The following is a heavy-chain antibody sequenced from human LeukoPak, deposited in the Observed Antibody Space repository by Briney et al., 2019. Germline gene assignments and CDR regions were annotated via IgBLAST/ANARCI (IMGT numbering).Heavy chain of an antibody. Sequence: PSQTLSLTCTVSVGSISSGGYYWSWIRQHPGKGLEWIVYIYYSGITYYNPSLKSRATISVDTSKNQFSLKLSSVTAADTEVYYCARLRFLEWLPQPYYYGMDVWGHGTTVTVSS. CDR2: IYYSGIT. D-gene: IGHD3-3*01. CDR1: VGSISSGGYY. CDR3: ARLRFLEWLPQPYYYGMDV. J-gene: IGHJ6*02. V-gene: IGHV4-31*03.